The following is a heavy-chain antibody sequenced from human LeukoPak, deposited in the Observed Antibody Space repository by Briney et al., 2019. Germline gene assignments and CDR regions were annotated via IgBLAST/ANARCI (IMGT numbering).Heavy chain of an antibody. CDR2: IYPADSDT. J-gene: IGHJ4*02. V-gene: IGHV5-51*01. D-gene: IGHD4/OR15-4a*01. CDR3: ARPQHPCSVGWCSLNYFDY. Sequence: GESLRISCEGSGYSFVSYWIAWVRQTPGKGLEWMGVIYPADSDTRYSPSFQGQVSISVDMSIGTAYLQWDSLRTSDTAIYYCARPQHPCSVGWCSLNYFDYWGQGTLVTVSS. CDR1: GYSFVSYW.